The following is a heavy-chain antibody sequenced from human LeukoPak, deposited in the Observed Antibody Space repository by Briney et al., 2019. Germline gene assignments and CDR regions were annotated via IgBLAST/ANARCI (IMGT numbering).Heavy chain of an antibody. CDR3: ARDHCSSTSCYEDY. J-gene: IGHJ4*02. D-gene: IGHD2-2*01. V-gene: IGHV1-2*02. Sequence: ASVKVSCKASGYTFPTYYMHWVRQAPGQGLEWMGWINPNSGGANYAQKFQGRVTMTRDTSISTAYMELSRLRSDDTAVYYCARDHCSSTSCYEDYWGQGTLVTVSS. CDR1: GYTFPTYY. CDR2: INPNSGGA.